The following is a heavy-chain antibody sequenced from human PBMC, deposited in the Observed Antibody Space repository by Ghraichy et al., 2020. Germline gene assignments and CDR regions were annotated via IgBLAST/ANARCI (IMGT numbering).Heavy chain of an antibody. CDR3: AGVLVSGTYPNWFDP. D-gene: IGHD1-26*01. CDR2: IYTSGST. J-gene: IGHJ5*02. CDR1: GGSISSGNYY. V-gene: IGHV4-61*02. Sequence: SETLSLTCTVSGGSISSGNYYWSWIRQPAGKGLEWIGRIYTSGSTNYNPSLKSRVTISVDTSKNQFSLKLSSVTAADTAVYYCAGVLVSGTYPNWFDPWGQGTLVTVSS.